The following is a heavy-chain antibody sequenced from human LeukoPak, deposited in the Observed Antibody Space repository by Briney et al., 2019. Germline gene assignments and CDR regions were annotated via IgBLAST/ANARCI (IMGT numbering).Heavy chain of an antibody. Sequence: ASVKVSCKASGYTFTGYYMHWVRQAPGQGLQWMGWINPNSGGTNYAQKFQGRVTMTRDTSISTAYMELSRLRSDDTAVYYCARGAVIAARRGYYFDYWGQGTLVTVSS. CDR3: ARGAVIAARRGYYFDY. CDR2: INPNSGGT. V-gene: IGHV1-2*02. CDR1: GYTFTGYY. J-gene: IGHJ4*02. D-gene: IGHD6-6*01.